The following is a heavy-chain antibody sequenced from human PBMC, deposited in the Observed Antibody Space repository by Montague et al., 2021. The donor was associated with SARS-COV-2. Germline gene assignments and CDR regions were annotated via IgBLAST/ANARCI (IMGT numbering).Heavy chain of an antibody. CDR2: ISSKGSTI. D-gene: IGHD5-12*01. Sequence: SLRVSCAASGFSFSSYEMDWVRQAPGKGLEWLSYISSKGSTIDYSDSVKGRFTISRDNAKNSLYLQMNSLRAEDSAVYYCARGYDFPGSYFDYWGQGTLVPVSS. J-gene: IGHJ4*02. CDR1: GFSFSSYE. V-gene: IGHV3-48*03. CDR3: ARGYDFPGSYFDY.